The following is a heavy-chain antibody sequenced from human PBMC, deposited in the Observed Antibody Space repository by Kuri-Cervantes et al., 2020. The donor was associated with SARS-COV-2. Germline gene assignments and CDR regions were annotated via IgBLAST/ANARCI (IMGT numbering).Heavy chain of an antibody. CDR3: SRGPNSGWYRDALDI. CDR2: INPNGGIT. CDR1: GYAFNTYH. J-gene: IGHJ3*02. Sequence: ASVKVSCKASGYAFNTYHIHWVRQAPGQGLEWLGVINPNGGITIYAQKFQGRVTMTRDTSTNIVYMELISLRSEDTAVYYCSRGPNSGWYRDALDIWGQGTMVTVSS. D-gene: IGHD6-19*01. V-gene: IGHV1-46*02.